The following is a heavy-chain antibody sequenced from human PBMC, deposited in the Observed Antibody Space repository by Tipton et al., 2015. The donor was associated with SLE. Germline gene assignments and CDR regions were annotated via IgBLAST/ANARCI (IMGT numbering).Heavy chain of an antibody. D-gene: IGHD3-3*01. CDR1: GFTFGDYA. J-gene: IGHJ3*02. V-gene: IGHV3-49*03. CDR2: IRSKAYGGTT. Sequence: SLRLSCTASGFTFGDYAMTWFRQAPGKGLEWVGFIRSKAYGGTTEYAASVKGRFTISRDDSKSIAYLQTNSLKTEDTAVYYCTGGRYYDFWSRIWGQGTMVTVSS. CDR3: TGGRYYDFWSRI.